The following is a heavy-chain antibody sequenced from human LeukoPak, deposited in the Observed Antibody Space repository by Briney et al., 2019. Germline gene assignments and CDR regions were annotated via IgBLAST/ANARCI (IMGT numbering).Heavy chain of an antibody. CDR2: ISAYNGNT. D-gene: IGHD5-12*01. CDR3: ARDRRNIVAQNWFDP. J-gene: IGHJ5*02. V-gene: IGHV1-18*01. Sequence: ASVKVSCKASGYTFTSYGISWVRQAPGQGLEWMGWISAYNGNTNYAQKLQGRVTMTTDTSTSTAYMELRSLRSDDTAVYYCARDRRNIVAQNWFDPWGQGTLVTVSS. CDR1: GYTFTSYG.